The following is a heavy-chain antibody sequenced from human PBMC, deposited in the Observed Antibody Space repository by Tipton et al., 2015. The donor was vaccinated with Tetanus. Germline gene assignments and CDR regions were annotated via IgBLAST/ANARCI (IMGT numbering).Heavy chain of an antibody. V-gene: IGHV3-21*06. CDR3: AREDGGPTLDYFDS. D-gene: IGHD3-16*01. Sequence: SLRLSCGVSGFTFSTTKMNWVRQAPGRGLEWVSSISSTSRYINYAASLEGRFTLSRDNSQNKLFLQMNSLKLEDTALYYCAREDGGPTLDYFDSWGQGTLVTVSS. CDR1: GFTFSTTK. J-gene: IGHJ4*02. CDR2: ISSTSRYI.